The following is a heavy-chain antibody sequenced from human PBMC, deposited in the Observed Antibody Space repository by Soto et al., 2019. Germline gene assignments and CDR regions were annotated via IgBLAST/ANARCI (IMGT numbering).Heavy chain of an antibody. CDR3: VGARGRLVGFDY. CDR2: IDGSGNT. CDR1: SESLSGYY. J-gene: IGHJ4*02. V-gene: IGHV4-34*01. Sequence: QVQLQQWGAGLLKPSETLSLTCAVNSESLSGYYWSWIRQSPGKGLEWIGEIDGSGNTNYSPSLMSRGAMSVDKSKNHFSLNLNSVSAADKAAYYCVGARGRLVGFDYWGQGTLVTVSS. D-gene: IGHD1-26*01.